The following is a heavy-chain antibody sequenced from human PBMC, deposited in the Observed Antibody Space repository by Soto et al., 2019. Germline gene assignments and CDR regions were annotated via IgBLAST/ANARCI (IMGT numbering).Heavy chain of an antibody. CDR2: IYTSGST. CDR3: ARETNRIVGATSRNYYYGMDV. J-gene: IGHJ6*02. D-gene: IGHD1-26*01. CDR1: GGSISSYY. V-gene: IGHV4-4*07. Sequence: QVQLQESGPGLVKPSETLSLTCTVSGGSISSYYWSWIRQPAGKGLEWIGRIYTSGSTNYNPSLRSRVTMSVDTSKNQFSLKLGSVTAADTAVYYCARETNRIVGATSRNYYYGMDVWGQGTTVTVSS.